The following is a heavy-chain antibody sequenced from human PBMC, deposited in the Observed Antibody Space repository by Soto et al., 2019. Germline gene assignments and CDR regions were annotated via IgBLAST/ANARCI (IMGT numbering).Heavy chain of an antibody. D-gene: IGHD3-16*02. CDR3: ARGLYDYVWGSYRGAPFDY. V-gene: IGHV4-34*01. CDR1: GGSFSGYY. Sequence: SETLSLTCAVYGGSFSGYYWSWIRQPPGKGLEWIGEINHSGSTNYNPSLKSRVTISVDTSKNQFSLKLSSVTAADTAVYYCARGLYDYVWGSYRGAPFDYWGQGTLVTVSS. CDR2: INHSGST. J-gene: IGHJ4*02.